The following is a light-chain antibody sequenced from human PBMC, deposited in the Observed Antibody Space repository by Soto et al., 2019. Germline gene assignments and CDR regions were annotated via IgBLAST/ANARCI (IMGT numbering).Light chain of an antibody. CDR3: QQYKDWPPLT. V-gene: IGKV3D-15*01. J-gene: IGKJ4*01. CDR2: GAS. CDR1: QNVNIN. Sequence: EIVLTQSPGTLSLSPGERVTLSCRASQNVNINLAWYQQRPGQAPRVLIYGASNRASGIPDRFSGSGSGTDFTLTISSLEPDDFALYYCQQYKDWPPLTFGGGTRVEIK.